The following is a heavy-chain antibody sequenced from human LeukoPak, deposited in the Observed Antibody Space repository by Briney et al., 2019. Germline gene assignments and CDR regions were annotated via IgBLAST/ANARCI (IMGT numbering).Heavy chain of an antibody. D-gene: IGHD7-27*01. V-gene: IGHV3-33*01. J-gene: IGHJ3*02. Sequence: GGSLRLSCATSGFTFKNHGMPWVRQSPGKGLEWVAVIWYDSIYKFYGDSVKGRFSISRDDSKDILYLQMNSLRAEDTAVYYCAREGLGIGAAFDIWGQGTMVTVSS. CDR3: AREGLGIGAAFDI. CDR1: GFTFKNHG. CDR2: IWYDSIYK.